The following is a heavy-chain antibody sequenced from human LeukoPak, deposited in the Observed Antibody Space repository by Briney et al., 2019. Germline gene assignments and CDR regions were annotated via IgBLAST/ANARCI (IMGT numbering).Heavy chain of an antibody. J-gene: IGHJ4*02. V-gene: IGHV4-59*12. D-gene: IGHD1-26*01. CDR1: GGSISSYY. CDR2: IYYSGST. CDR3: ARFNSGSYQHYFDY. Sequence: SETLSLTCSVSGGSISSYYWSWIRQPPGKGLEWIGYIYYSGSTNYNPSLKSRVTISIDTSKNQFSLKLSSVTAADTAVYYCARFNSGSYQHYFDYWGQGTLVTVSS.